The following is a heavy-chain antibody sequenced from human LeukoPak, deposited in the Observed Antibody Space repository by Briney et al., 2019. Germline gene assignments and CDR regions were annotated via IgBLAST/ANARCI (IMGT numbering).Heavy chain of an antibody. CDR2: ISNDGNNK. CDR3: ARPDDSENFYRANHY. J-gene: IGHJ4*02. Sequence: PGGSLRLSCAASGFGFNSYPMHWVRQAPGKGLEWVAVISNDGNNKYYADSVKGRFTISRDNFNSTLSLQMNGLRVEDTAVYYCARPDDSENFYRANHYWGRGTLVTVS. V-gene: IGHV3-30*04. D-gene: IGHD3-10*01. CDR1: GFGFNSYP.